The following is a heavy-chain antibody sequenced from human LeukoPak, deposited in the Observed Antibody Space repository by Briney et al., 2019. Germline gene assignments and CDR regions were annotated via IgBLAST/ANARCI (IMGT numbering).Heavy chain of an antibody. CDR1: GCTFSSYA. J-gene: IGHJ3*02. V-gene: IGHV1-69*13. CDR3: ARDRFPEYYYDSSGYRAFDT. Sequence: SVKVSCKASGCTFSSYAISWVRQAPGQGLKWMGGIIPIFGTANYAQKFQGRVTITADESTSTAYMELSSLRSEDTAVYYCARDRFPEYYYDSSGYRAFDTWGQGTMVTVSS. D-gene: IGHD3-22*01. CDR2: IIPIFGTA.